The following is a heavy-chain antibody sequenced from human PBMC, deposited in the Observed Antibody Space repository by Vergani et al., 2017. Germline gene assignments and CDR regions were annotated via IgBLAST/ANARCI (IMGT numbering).Heavy chain of an antibody. CDR1: GGSIRSGGYY. CDR3: AKVGRSEVAGTFGAFDI. Sequence: QVQLQESGPGLVKPSQTLSLTCTVSGGSIRSGGYYWSWIRQPAGKGLEWIGRIDTSGRTNYNPSLKSRVTMSVDTSKNQFSLTLSSVTAADTAVYYCAKVGRSEVAGTFGAFDIWGQGTMVTVSS. CDR2: IDTSGRT. D-gene: IGHD6-19*01. V-gene: IGHV4-61*02. J-gene: IGHJ3*02.